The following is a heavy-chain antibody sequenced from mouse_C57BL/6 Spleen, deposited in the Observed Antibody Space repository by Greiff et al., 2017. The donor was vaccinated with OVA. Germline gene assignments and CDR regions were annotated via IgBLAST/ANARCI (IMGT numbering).Heavy chain of an antibody. J-gene: IGHJ3*01. V-gene: IGHV5-4*01. CDR3: ARGESGWFAY. CDR2: ISDGGSYT. Sequence: EVQLVESGGGLVKPGGSLKLSCAASGFTFSSYAMSWVRQTPEKRLEWVATISDGGSYTYYPDNVKGRFTISRDNAKNNLYLQMSHLKSEDTAMYYCARGESGWFAYWGQGTLVTVSA. CDR1: GFTFSSYA.